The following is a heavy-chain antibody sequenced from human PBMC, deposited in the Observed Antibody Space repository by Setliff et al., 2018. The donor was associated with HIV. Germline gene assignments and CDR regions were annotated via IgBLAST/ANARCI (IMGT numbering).Heavy chain of an antibody. CDR2: IYHNGIT. CDR3: ARSFSGRYFWSGYYTGPDPKGENAFDI. J-gene: IGHJ3*02. Sequence: SETLSLTCGVSGYSISSGYYWGWIRQPPGKGLEWIGSIYHNGITYYNPSLQGRVSMSIDSSKNHFSLSLRYVTAADTAVYYCARSFSGRYFWSGYYTGPDPKGENAFDIWGQGTMVTVSS. CDR1: GYSISSGYY. D-gene: IGHD3-3*01. V-gene: IGHV4-38-2*01.